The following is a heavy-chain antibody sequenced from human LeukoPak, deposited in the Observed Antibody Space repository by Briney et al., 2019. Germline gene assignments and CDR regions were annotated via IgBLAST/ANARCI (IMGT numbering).Heavy chain of an antibody. D-gene: IGHD2-8*01. CDR2: ISPHSHTT. CDR3: ARGQSMYY. V-gene: IGHV1-18*01. J-gene: IGHJ4*02. CDR1: GYTFNYYF. Sequence: ASVTVSCKSSGYTFNYYFISWVRQAPGQGLEWVGWISPHSHTTHYAEKVQGRVTMTTATSTTTVDMELRSLRSDDTAVYFCARGQSMYYWGQGTPVTVSS.